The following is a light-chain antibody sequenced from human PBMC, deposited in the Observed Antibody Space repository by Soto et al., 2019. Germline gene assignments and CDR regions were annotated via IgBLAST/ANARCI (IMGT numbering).Light chain of an antibody. V-gene: IGKV3-15*01. CDR2: DAS. Sequence: EIVMTQSPATLSVSPGERATLSCRASQSVRSNLAWYQQKPGQAPRLLIYDASTRTTGIPARFSGSGFGTEFTLTIRSLQSEDCAVYYGQQYNNWPPIAFDQGTKVEIK. CDR3: QQYNNWPPIA. CDR1: QSVRSN. J-gene: IGKJ1*01.